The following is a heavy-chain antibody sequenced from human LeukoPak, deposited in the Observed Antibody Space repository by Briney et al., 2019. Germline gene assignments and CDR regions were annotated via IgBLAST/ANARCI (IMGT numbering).Heavy chain of an antibody. CDR3: ARVSLSLGYFDY. Sequence: PSETLSLTCTVSGGSISSYYWSWIRQPPGKGLECIGDIYTSGSTNYNPSLKSRVTISVDTSKNQFSLKLRSVTAAGTAVYYCARVSLSLGYFDYWGQGILVTVSS. V-gene: IGHV4-4*09. D-gene: IGHD7-27*01. J-gene: IGHJ4*02. CDR2: IYTSGST. CDR1: GGSISSYY.